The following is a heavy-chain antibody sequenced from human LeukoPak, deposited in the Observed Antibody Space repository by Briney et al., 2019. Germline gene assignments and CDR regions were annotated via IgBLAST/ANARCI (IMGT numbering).Heavy chain of an antibody. CDR3: ARDRWSSTSYNDY. Sequence: PGRSLRLSCAASGFTFSNYGMHWVRQAPGKGLEWVAVIWYDGNNKYYADSVKGRFTISRDNSKNTLYLQMNSLRAEDTAVYYCARDRWSSTSYNDYWGQGTLVTASS. CDR1: GFTFSNYG. V-gene: IGHV3-33*01. CDR2: IWYDGNNK. J-gene: IGHJ4*02. D-gene: IGHD2-2*01.